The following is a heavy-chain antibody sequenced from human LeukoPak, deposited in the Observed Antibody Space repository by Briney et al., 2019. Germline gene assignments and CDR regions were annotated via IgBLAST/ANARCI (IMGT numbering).Heavy chain of an antibody. CDR1: GFTVCSNY. Sequence: PGGSLRLSCAASGFTVCSNYMSWVRQAPGKGLEWVSVIYSGGSTYYADSVKGRFTISRDNSKNTLYLQMNSLRAEDTAVYYCAKVEYSSNIPQHWGQGTLVTVSS. V-gene: IGHV3-53*01. D-gene: IGHD6-6*01. CDR3: AKVEYSSNIPQH. CDR2: IYSGGST. J-gene: IGHJ1*01.